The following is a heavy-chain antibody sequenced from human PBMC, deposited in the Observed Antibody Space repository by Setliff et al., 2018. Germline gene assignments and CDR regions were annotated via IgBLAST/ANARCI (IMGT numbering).Heavy chain of an antibody. V-gene: IGHV3-7*01. Sequence: RLSCVASGFTFSTYWMSWVRQAPGKGLEWVANIKQDGSEKYYVDSVKGRFTISRDNAKNSLYLQMNSLRAEDTAVYYCARDGGEYWGQGTLVTVSS. D-gene: IGHD3-16*01. J-gene: IGHJ4*02. CDR1: GFTFSTYW. CDR2: IKQDGSEK. CDR3: ARDGGEY.